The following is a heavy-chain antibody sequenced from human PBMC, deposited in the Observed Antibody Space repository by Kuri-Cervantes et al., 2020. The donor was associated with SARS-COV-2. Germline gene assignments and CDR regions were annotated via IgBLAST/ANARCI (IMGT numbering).Heavy chain of an antibody. Sequence: ESLKISCAVYGGSFSGYYWSWIRQPPGKGLEWIGEINHSGSTNYNPSLKSRVTISVDTSKNQFSLKLGSVTAADTAVYYCARENGDYPYYYYMDVWGKGTTVTVSS. J-gene: IGHJ6*03. D-gene: IGHD4-17*01. CDR2: INHSGST. V-gene: IGHV4-34*01. CDR1: GGSFSGYY. CDR3: ARENGDYPYYYYMDV.